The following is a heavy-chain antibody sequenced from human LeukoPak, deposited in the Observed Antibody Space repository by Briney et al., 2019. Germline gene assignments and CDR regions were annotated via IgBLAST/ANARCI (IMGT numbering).Heavy chain of an antibody. V-gene: IGHV1-2*02. D-gene: IGHD1-26*01. CDR3: ARSIVGATKHYYYYMDF. CDR2: INPNSGGT. Sequence: ASVKVSCKASGYTFTGYYMHWVRQAPGQGLEWMGWINPNSGGTNYAQKFQGRVTMTRDTSISTAYMELSRLRSDDTAVYYCARSIVGATKHYYYYMDFWGKGTTVTVSS. J-gene: IGHJ6*03. CDR1: GYTFTGYY.